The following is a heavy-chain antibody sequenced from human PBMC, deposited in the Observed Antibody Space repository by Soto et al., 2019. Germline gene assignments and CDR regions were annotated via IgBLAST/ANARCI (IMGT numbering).Heavy chain of an antibody. CDR1: GFDFSSYG. V-gene: IGHV3-30*18. D-gene: IGHD2-2*01. CDR2: ISYDGGNK. Sequence: QVQLVESGGGVVQPGMSLRLSCVASGFDFSSYGMHWVRQAPGKGLEWVAVISYDGGNKQYGDSVKGRFTISRDTSKNTLYLQMNSLRVEDTAVFYCVKERRTEAYGMEVWGQGTTVTVSS. CDR3: VKERRTEAYGMEV. J-gene: IGHJ6*02.